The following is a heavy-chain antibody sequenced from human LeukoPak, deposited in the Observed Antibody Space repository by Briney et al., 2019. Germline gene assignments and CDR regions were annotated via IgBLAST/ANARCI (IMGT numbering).Heavy chain of an antibody. CDR2: IYPGDSDT. CDR3: ARRDMAILTFDS. D-gene: IGHD2-15*01. J-gene: IGHJ4*02. Sequence: GEXXEISCXGSGYTXXXXWIGXXXXLPGXGREGMGIIYPGDSDTRYSPSFQGQVTISADKSITTAYLQWSSLKASDTAMYYCARRDMAILTFDSWGQGTLVTVSS. V-gene: IGHV5-51*01. CDR1: GYTXXXXW.